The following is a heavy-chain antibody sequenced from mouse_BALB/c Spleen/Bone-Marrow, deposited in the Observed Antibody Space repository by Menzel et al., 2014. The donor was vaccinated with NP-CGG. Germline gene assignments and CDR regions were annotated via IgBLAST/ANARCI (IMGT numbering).Heavy chain of an antibody. D-gene: IGHD2-13*01. CDR2: INSGGSYT. CDR3: TRRGICDGMDAMDY. V-gene: IGHV5-6*01. J-gene: IGHJ4*01. CDR1: GFTFSNYG. Sequence: EVQRVESGRDLVKPGGSLKLSCAVSGFTFSNYGMSWVRQTPDKRLELVATINSGGSYTYNPDSVKGRFTLSRVNAKDTLDLQMSILKSEDTAMYYCTRRGICDGMDAMDYWVQGTSVTVSS.